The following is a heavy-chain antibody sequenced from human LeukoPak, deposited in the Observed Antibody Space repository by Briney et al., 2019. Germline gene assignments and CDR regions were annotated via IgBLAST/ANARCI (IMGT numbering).Heavy chain of an antibody. CDR2: INAGNGNT. CDR1: GYTFTSYA. CDR3: ASSPLRYFDSDH. D-gene: IGHD3-9*01. Sequence: ASVKVSCKASGYTFTSYAMHWVRQAPGQRLEWMGWINAGNGNTKYSQKFQGRVTITRDTSASTAYMELSSLRSEDTAVYYCASSPLRYFDSDHWGQGTLVTVSS. V-gene: IGHV1-3*01. J-gene: IGHJ4*02.